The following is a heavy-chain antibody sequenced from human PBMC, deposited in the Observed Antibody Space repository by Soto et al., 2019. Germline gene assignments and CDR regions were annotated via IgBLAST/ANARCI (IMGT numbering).Heavy chain of an antibody. J-gene: IGHJ4*02. V-gene: IGHV4-30-4*01. D-gene: IGHD5-18*01. CDR1: GGSISSGDYY. CDR2: IYYSGST. CDR3: AREDTAMVYFDY. Sequence: PSETLSLTCTVSGGSISSGDYYWSWIRQPPEKGLEWIGYIYYSGSTYYNPSLKSRVTISVDTSKNQFSLKLSSVTATDTAVYYCAREDTAMVYFDYWGQGTLVTVSS.